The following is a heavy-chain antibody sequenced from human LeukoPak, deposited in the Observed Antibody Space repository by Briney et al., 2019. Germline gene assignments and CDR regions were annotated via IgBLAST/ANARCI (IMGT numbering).Heavy chain of an antibody. CDR1: GFTFSSYA. V-gene: IGHV3-30-3*01. J-gene: IGHJ4*02. CDR2: ISYDGSNK. CDR3: ARDLGGWFGELFDY. D-gene: IGHD3-10*01. Sequence: PGRSLRLSCAASGFTFSSYAMHWVRQAPGKGLEWVAVISYDGSNKYYADSVKGRSTISRDNSKNTLYLQMNSLRAEDTAVYYCARDLGGWFGELFDYWGQGTLVTVSS.